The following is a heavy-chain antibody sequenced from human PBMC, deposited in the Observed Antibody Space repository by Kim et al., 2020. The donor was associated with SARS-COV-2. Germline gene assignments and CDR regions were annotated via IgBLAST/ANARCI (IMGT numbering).Heavy chain of an antibody. D-gene: IGHD3-3*02. V-gene: IGHV3-15*01. CDR3: TTALIRHRIFGVVIG. CDR2: IKSKTDGGTT. Sequence: GGSLRLSCAASGFTFSNAWMSWVRQAPGKGLEWVGRIKSKTDGGTTDYAAPVKGRFTISRDDSKNTLYLQMNSLKTEDTAVYYCTTALIRHRIFGVVIGWGQGTLVTVSS. J-gene: IGHJ4*02. CDR1: GFTFSNAW.